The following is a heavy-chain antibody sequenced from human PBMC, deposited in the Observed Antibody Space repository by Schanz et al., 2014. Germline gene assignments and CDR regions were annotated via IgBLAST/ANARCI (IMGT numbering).Heavy chain of an antibody. V-gene: IGHV4-4*02. J-gene: IGHJ4*02. Sequence: QVQLQESGPGLVKPSGTLSLTCAVSGGSISSSNWWSWVRQPPGKGLEWIGEIYHSGRTNYNPSLKSRVTISVDKSNNEFSLKLSSVTAADTAVYYCARDFSAYVGNYFDYWGQGTLVTVSS. CDR3: ARDFSAYVGNYFDY. CDR1: GGSISSSNW. D-gene: IGHD5-12*01. CDR2: IYHSGRT.